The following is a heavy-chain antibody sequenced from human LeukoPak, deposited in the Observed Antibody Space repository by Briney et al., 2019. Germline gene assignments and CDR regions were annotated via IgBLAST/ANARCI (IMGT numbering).Heavy chain of an antibody. CDR1: GFTFSSHW. D-gene: IGHD3-22*01. CDR2: IKSDGGTT. V-gene: IGHV3-74*01. J-gene: IGHJ6*02. CDR3: ARVVGSDTMTPNGMDV. Sequence: GGSLRLSCAASGFTFSSHWMHWVRQTPGRGLVWVSRIKSDGGTTIYADSVKGRFTISRDNAKNTLYLQMNSLRVEDTAVYYCARVVGSDTMTPNGMDVWGQGTTVAVSS.